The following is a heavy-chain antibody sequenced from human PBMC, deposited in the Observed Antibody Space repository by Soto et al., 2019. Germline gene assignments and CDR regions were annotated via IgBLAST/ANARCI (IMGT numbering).Heavy chain of an antibody. CDR2: IYYSGST. Sequence: SETLSLTCTVSGGSISSGGYYWILIRQHPGKGLEWIGYIYYSGSTYYNPSLKSRVTISVDTSKNQFSLKLSSVTAADTAVYYCARGSEEVVVVPAAVHYYFDYWGQGTLVTVSS. CDR3: ARGSEEVVVVPAAVHYYFDY. V-gene: IGHV4-31*03. J-gene: IGHJ4*02. CDR1: GGSISSGGYY. D-gene: IGHD2-2*02.